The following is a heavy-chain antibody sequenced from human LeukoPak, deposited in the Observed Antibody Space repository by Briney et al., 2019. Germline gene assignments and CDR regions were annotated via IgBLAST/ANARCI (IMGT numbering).Heavy chain of an antibody. CDR3: AAQQLGHDY. D-gene: IGHD6-13*01. J-gene: IGHJ4*02. Sequence: SETLSLTCAVSGGSISSSSYYWGWIRQPPGKGLEWIGSIYYSGSTYYNPSLKSRVTISVDTSKNQFPLKLSSVTAADTAVYYCAAQQLGHDYWGQGTLVTVSS. CDR2: IYYSGST. CDR1: GGSISSSSYY. V-gene: IGHV4-39*01.